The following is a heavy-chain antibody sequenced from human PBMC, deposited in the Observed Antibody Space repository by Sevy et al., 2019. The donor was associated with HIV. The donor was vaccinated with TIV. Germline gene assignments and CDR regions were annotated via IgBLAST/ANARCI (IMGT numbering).Heavy chain of an antibody. J-gene: IGHJ5*02. CDR1: GGSVNNHY. D-gene: IGHD2-8*01. Sequence: SETLSLKCSVSGGSVNNHYWTWIRQSPGKGLEWLGYAHYSGRPEYNPSLKSRLTISLDMSKNQFSLQLDYVTAADTAIYYCVTFGTNFDPRFDPWGQGTLVTVSS. V-gene: IGHV4-59*02. CDR3: VTFGTNFDPRFDP. CDR2: AHYSGRP.